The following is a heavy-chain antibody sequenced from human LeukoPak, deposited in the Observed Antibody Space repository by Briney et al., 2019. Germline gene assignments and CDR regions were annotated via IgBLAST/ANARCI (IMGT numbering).Heavy chain of an antibody. V-gene: IGHV3-30*18. Sequence: GGSLRLSCAASGFTFSSYGMHWVRQAPGKGLEWVAVISYDGSNKYYADSVKGRFTISRDNSKNTLYLQMNSLRAEDTAVYYCAKEQMESQDIVVVVAAIRVSYYYYGMDVWGQGTTVTVSS. CDR3: AKEQMESQDIVVVVAAIRVSYYYYGMDV. CDR2: ISYDGSNK. J-gene: IGHJ6*02. CDR1: GFTFSSYG. D-gene: IGHD2-15*01.